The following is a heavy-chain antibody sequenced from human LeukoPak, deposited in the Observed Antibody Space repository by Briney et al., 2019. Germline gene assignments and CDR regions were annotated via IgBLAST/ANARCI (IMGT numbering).Heavy chain of an antibody. CDR3: ARSIGLTGGGVDV. D-gene: IGHD3-9*01. J-gene: IGHJ6*02. CDR1: GFTFDDYN. CDR2: ITNGGGTI. Sequence: PGGSLRLSCAASGFTFDDYNMNWVRQAPGKGLEWVSYITNGGGTIHHADSVKGRFTISRDNAKKTLYLQMNSLRAEDTAVYYCARSIGLTGGGVDVWGQGTTVTVSS. V-gene: IGHV3-11*01.